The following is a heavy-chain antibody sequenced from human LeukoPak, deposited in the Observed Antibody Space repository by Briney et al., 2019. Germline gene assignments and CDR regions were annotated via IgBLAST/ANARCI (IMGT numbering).Heavy chain of an antibody. CDR3: ARSEGYCSGGSCYTNFDFDY. J-gene: IGHJ4*02. V-gene: IGHV3-11*01. CDR1: GFTFSDYY. Sequence: GGSLRLSCAASGFTFSDYYMSWIRQAPGKGLEWVSYISSSGSTIYYADSVKGRFTISRDNAENSLYLQMNSLRAEDTAVYYCARSEGYCSGGSCYTNFDFDYWGQGTLVTVSS. D-gene: IGHD2-15*01. CDR2: ISSSGSTI.